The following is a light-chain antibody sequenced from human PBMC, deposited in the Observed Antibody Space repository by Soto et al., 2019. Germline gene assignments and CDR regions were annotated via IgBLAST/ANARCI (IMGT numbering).Light chain of an antibody. J-gene: IGKJ5*01. V-gene: IGKV3D-20*02. CDR1: QSVSSSY. Sequence: EIVFTQSPCTLSLSPGERATLSCRASQSVSSSYLVWHQQKPGQAPRLLIYAASRRATGIPDRFSGSGSGTDFTLTISSLEPEDFAVYYCQQRYNWPPITFGQGTRLEIK. CDR2: AAS. CDR3: QQRYNWPPIT.